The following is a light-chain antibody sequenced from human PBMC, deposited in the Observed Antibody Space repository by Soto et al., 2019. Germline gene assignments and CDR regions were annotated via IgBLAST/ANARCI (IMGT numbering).Light chain of an antibody. V-gene: IGKV3-20*01. CDR2: GSS. J-gene: IGKJ1*01. CDR1: QSVISNY. CDR3: QQFDASLTWT. Sequence: EVVLTQSPGSLSLSPGERATLSCRASQSVISNYLAWYQQKPGQPPRLLIYGSSSRATGISDRFSGSGSGTDFTLTISRLEPEDFAVYYCQQFDASLTWTFGQGTKVEIK.